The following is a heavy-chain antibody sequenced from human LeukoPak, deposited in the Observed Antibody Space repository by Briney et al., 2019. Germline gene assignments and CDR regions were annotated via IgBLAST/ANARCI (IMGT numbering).Heavy chain of an antibody. CDR3: GRQPNYSGSYYGFDY. J-gene: IGHJ4*02. Sequence: PSGTLSLTCTVSGGSIGSYYWSWLRQPPGKGLEWIGYICYSGAARYNPSLKSRVTISVDTSKNQFSLKLSSVTAADTAVYYCGRQPNYSGSYYGFDYWGQGILVT. CDR2: ICYSGAA. D-gene: IGHD1-26*01. CDR1: GGSIGSYY. V-gene: IGHV4-59*01.